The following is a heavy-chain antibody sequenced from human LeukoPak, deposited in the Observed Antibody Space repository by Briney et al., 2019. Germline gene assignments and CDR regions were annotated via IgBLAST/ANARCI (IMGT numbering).Heavy chain of an antibody. CDR3: ARGIYYGSGRPYYYYMDV. D-gene: IGHD3-10*01. V-gene: IGHV4-39*07. Sequence: SETLSLTCTVSGGSISSSSYYWGWIRQPPGKGLEWIGSIYYSGSTYYNPSLKSRVTISVDTSKNQFSLKLSSVTAADTAVYSCARGIYYGSGRPYYYYMDVWGKGTTVTISS. CDR1: GGSISSSSYY. J-gene: IGHJ6*03. CDR2: IYYSGST.